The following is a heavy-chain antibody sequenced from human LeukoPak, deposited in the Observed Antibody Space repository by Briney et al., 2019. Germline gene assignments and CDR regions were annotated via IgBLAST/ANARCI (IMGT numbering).Heavy chain of an antibody. V-gene: IGHV4-39*01. CDR2: IYYSGST. D-gene: IGHD3-22*01. CDR1: GGSISSSSYY. J-gene: IGHJ4*02. CDR3: ARHNPDSSGYFPPLDY. Sequence: SETLSLTCTVSGGSISSSSYYWGWIRQPPGKGLEWIGSIYYSGSTYYNPSLKSRVTMSVDTSKNQFSLKLSSVTAADTAVYYCARHNPDSSGYFPPLDYWGQGTLVTVSS.